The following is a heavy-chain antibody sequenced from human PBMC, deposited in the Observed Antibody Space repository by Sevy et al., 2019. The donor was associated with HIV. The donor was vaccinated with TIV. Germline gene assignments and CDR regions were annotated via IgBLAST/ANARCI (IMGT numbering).Heavy chain of an antibody. Sequence: SETLSFTCTVSGGSISSFYWNWIRQSPGKGLEWIGYISYSGSTNYNPSLKSRVTISVDTSKNQFSLKLSSVTAADTAVYYCARGIFSYGYWREFDYWGQGNLVTVSS. CDR1: GGSISSFY. D-gene: IGHD5-18*01. CDR2: ISYSGST. CDR3: ARGIFSYGYWREFDY. V-gene: IGHV4-59*01. J-gene: IGHJ4*02.